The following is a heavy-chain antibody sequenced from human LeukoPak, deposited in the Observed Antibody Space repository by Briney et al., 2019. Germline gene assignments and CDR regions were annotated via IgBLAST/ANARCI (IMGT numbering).Heavy chain of an antibody. CDR1: GGTISSGNYY. CDR2: IYTSGST. CDR3: AREFDL. Sequence: SQTLSLTCTVSGGTISSGNYYWNWIRQPPGKGLEWIGLIYTSGSTYYNPSLKSRLTISLDTSKNQFSLKLGSVTAADTAVYYCAREFDLWGRGTLVTVSS. J-gene: IGHJ2*01. V-gene: IGHV4-61*02.